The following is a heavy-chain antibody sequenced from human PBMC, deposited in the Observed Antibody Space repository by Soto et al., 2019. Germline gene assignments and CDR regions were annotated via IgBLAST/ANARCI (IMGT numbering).Heavy chain of an antibody. CDR3: AKGGRQWLVTSDFNY. CDR2: VSHDGKNT. CDR1: GFTFSDYA. J-gene: IGHJ4*02. D-gene: IGHD6-19*01. Sequence: VQLVESGGGVVQPGRSLRLSCVASGFTFSDYAMHWVRQAPSNGLEWVAVVSHDGKNTHYADSVKGRFTISRDSSKITVSLEMTSLRAADTVIYYCAKGGRQWLVTSDFNYWGQGALVTVSS. V-gene: IGHV3-30*18.